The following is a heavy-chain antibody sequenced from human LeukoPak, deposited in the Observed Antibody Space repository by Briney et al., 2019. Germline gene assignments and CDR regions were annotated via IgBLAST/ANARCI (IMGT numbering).Heavy chain of an antibody. CDR2: ISGSGGST. V-gene: IGHV3-23*01. CDR1: GFTFSSYA. CDR3: AKPRMITFGGVIHYYFDY. D-gene: IGHD3-16*02. J-gene: IGHJ4*02. Sequence: GGSLRLSCAASGFTFSSYAMSWVRQAPGKGLEWVSAISGSGGSTYYADSVKGRFTIPRDNSKNTLYLQMNSLRAEDTAVYYCAKPRMITFGGVIHYYFDYWGQGTLVTVSS.